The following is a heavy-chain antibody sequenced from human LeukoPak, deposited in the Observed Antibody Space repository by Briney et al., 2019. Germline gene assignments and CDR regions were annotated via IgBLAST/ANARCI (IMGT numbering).Heavy chain of an antibody. J-gene: IGHJ4*02. Sequence: PWETLSLTCTVSGDSFSTSTYFWGWIRQPPGKGLEWIGRMYCSGSTYYNPSPKSRVTISVDTSRNQLSLKLSSVTAADTAVYYCARPGSSSGWFYFDFWGQGTPVTVSS. D-gene: IGHD6-19*01. CDR2: MYCSGST. V-gene: IGHV4-39*01. CDR3: ARPGSSSGWFYFDF. CDR1: GDSFSTSTYF.